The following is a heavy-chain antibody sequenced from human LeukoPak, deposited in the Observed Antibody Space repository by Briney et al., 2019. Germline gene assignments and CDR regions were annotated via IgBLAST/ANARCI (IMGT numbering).Heavy chain of an antibody. V-gene: IGHV1-24*01. CDR2: FDPEDGET. D-gene: IGHD3-22*01. CDR3: ATDLGYYYDSSGYP. CDR1: GYTLTELS. Sequence: GASVKVSCKVSGYTLTELSMHWVRQAPGKGLEWMVGFDPEDGETIYAQKFQGRVTMTEDTSTDTAYMELSSLRSEDTAVYYCATDLGYYYDSSGYPWGQGTLVTVSS. J-gene: IGHJ5*02.